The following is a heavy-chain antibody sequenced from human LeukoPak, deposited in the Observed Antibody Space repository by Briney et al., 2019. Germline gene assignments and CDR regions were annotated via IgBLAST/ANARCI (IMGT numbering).Heavy chain of an antibody. Sequence: SETLSLTCAVSGYSISSGYYWGWIRQPPGKGLEWIGSMYHSGSTYYNPSPKSRVTISVDTSKNQFSLKLSSVTAADTAVYYCARPVVPYYFDYWGQGTLVTVPS. J-gene: IGHJ4*02. CDR2: MYHSGST. D-gene: IGHD2-2*01. CDR1: GYSISSGYY. CDR3: ARPVVPYYFDY. V-gene: IGHV4-38-2*01.